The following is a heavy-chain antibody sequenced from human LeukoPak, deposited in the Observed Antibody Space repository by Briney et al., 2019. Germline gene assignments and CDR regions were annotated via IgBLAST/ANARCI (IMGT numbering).Heavy chain of an antibody. D-gene: IGHD6-25*01. Sequence: SGGSLRPSCAASGFTFSSYAMSWVRQAPGKGLEWVSAISGSCGSTYYADSVKGRFTISRDNSKNTLYLQMNSLRAEDTAVYYCAKETSGHNWFDPWGQGTLVTVSS. CDR2: ISGSCGST. J-gene: IGHJ5*02. V-gene: IGHV3-23*01. CDR3: AKETSGHNWFDP. CDR1: GFTFSSYA.